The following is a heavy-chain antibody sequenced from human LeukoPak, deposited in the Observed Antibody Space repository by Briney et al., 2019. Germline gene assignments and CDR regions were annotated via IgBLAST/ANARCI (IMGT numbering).Heavy chain of an antibody. CDR2: ISGSGGST. D-gene: IGHD3-9*01. CDR3: AKRGPGDYYDILTGYYLFDY. V-gene: IGHV3-23*01. Sequence: GGSLRLSCAASGFTFSSYAMSWVRQAPGKGLEWVSAISGSGGSTYYADSVKGRFTISRDNSKNTLYLQMNSLRAEDTAVYYCAKRGPGDYYDILTGYYLFDYWGQGTLVTVSS. CDR1: GFTFSSYA. J-gene: IGHJ4*02.